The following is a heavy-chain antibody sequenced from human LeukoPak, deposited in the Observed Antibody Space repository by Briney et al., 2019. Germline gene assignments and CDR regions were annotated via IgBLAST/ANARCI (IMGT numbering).Heavy chain of an antibody. CDR1: GDTFSSYT. D-gene: IGHD4-23*01. J-gene: IGHJ4*02. V-gene: IGHV1-18*01. CDR3: ARAPGQTTVDDFDY. Sequence: ASVKVSCKVSGDTFSSYTISWVRQAPGQGLEWLGWISTYNGDAHYAQKLQGRVTVTTDTSTSTAYMELRSLRSDDTAVYYCARAPGQTTVDDFDYWGQGTLVTVSS. CDR2: ISTYNGDA.